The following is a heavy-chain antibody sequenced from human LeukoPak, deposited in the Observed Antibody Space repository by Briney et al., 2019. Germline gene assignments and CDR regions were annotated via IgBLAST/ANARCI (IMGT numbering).Heavy chain of an antibody. CDR3: AELGITMIGGV. CDR1: GFTFSSYE. J-gene: IGHJ6*04. D-gene: IGHD3-10*02. Sequence: PGGSLRLSSAASGFTFSSYEMNGVPQAPGEGLGWGSYISSSGSTIYYADSVKGRFTISRDNAKNSLYLQMNSLRAEDTAVYYCAELGITMIGGVWGKGTTVTISS. CDR2: ISSSGSTI. V-gene: IGHV3-48*03.